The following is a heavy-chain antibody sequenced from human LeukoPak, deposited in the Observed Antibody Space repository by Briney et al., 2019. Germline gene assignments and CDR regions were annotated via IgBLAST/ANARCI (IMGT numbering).Heavy chain of an antibody. CDR3: VQEARRDGYKLAPVAEH. J-gene: IGHJ1*01. V-gene: IGHV3-23*01. Sequence: GGSLRLSCVGSGFRFSRYAKSWVRQAPGKGLEWVATIHYIRDGPYYADSVEGRFTISRDNSKNTLYLQMNGLRDEDTAVYYCVQEARRDGYKLAPVAEHWGQGTLVTVSS. CDR1: GFRFSRYA. D-gene: IGHD5-24*01. CDR2: IHYIRDGP.